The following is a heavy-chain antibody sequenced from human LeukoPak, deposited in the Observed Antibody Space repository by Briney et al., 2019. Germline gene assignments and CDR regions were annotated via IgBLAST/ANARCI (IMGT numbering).Heavy chain of an antibody. CDR3: ARGDSGAPEDAFDI. Sequence: GASVKVSCKASGGTFSSYAISWVRQAPGQGLEWMGRIIPIFGIANYAQKFQGRATITADKSTSTAYMELSSLRSEDTAVYYCARGDSGAPEDAFDIWGQGTMVTVSS. CDR1: GGTFSSYA. V-gene: IGHV1-69*04. D-gene: IGHD2-15*01. J-gene: IGHJ3*02. CDR2: IIPIFGIA.